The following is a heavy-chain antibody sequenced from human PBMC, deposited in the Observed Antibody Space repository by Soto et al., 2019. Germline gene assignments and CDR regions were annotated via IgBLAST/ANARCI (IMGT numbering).Heavy chain of an antibody. CDR3: AKSRAAAPPRVGMDV. J-gene: IGHJ6*02. CDR1: GGTFCKNA. CDR2: IIPFFHAP. D-gene: IGHD6-25*01. V-gene: IGHV1-69*13. Sequence: ASVKVSRKASGGTFCKNAFSWVRQAPGQGLEWMGGIIPFFHAPNYAQKFQGRVTITADESMNMVFMEMSSLRSEDTAIYYCAKSRAAAPPRVGMDVWGQGTTVTVSS.